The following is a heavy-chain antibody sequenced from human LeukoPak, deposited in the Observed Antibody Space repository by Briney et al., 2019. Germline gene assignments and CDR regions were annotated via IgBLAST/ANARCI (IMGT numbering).Heavy chain of an antibody. V-gene: IGHV1-2*02. CDR2: INPNSGGT. J-gene: IGHJ4*02. Sequence: ASVKVSCKASGYTFTGYYMHWVRQAPGQGLEWMGWINPNSGGTNYAQKFQGRVTMTRDTSISTAHMELSRLRSDETAVYYCARAHSSWYKDYWGQGTLVTVSS. D-gene: IGHD6-13*01. CDR1: GYTFTGYY. CDR3: ARAHSSWYKDY.